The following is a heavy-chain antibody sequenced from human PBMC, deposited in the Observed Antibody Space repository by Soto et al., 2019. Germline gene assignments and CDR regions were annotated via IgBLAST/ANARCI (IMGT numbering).Heavy chain of an antibody. J-gene: IGHJ4*02. CDR2: ISASGDNT. CDR3: AKLAYSDLWSGSHDS. D-gene: IGHD3-3*01. CDR1: GFTFSSRA. V-gene: IGHV3-23*01. Sequence: GGSLRLSCAASGFTFSSRAMSWVRQAPGKGLDWVSIISASGDNTYYADSVKGRFTISRDNSKNTLYLQVNSLRAEDTAVYYCAKLAYSDLWSGSHDSWGQGTLVTVSS.